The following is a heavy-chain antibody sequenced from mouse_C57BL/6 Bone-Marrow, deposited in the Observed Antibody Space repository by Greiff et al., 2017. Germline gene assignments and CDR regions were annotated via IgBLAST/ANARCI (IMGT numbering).Heavy chain of an antibody. CDR2: ISNGGGST. CDR1: GFTFSDYY. V-gene: IGHV5-12*01. D-gene: IGHD2-3*01. CDR3: ARDGYYAFAY. J-gene: IGHJ3*01. Sequence: EVKLVESGGGLVQPGGSLKLSCAASGFTFSDYYMYWVRQTPEKRLEWVAYISNGGGSTYYPNTVKGRFTISRDNAKTTLYLQMSRLKSEDTAMYYCARDGYYAFAYWGQGTLVTVSA.